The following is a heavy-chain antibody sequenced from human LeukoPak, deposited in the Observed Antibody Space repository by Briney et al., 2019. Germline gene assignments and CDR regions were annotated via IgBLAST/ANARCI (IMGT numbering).Heavy chain of an antibody. D-gene: IGHD7-27*01. CDR2: ISSSSSVM. CDR3: ARDPPNWGFGY. CDR1: GFTFSDYS. J-gene: IGHJ4*02. V-gene: IGHV3-48*01. Sequence: GSLRLSCAASGFTFSDYSMNWVRQAPGKGLEWISYISSSSSVMYYADSVRGRFTISRDNAKKSLYLRMNSLRAEGTAVYYCARDPPNWGFGYWGQGTLVTVSS.